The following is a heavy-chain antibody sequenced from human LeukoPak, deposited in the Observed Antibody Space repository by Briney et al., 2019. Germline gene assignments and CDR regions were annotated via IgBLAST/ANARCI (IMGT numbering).Heavy chain of an antibody. D-gene: IGHD3-22*01. V-gene: IGHV3-7*01. CDR1: GFTFSTYW. CDR2: IRKDESVK. Sequence: QAGGSLRLSCAASGFTFSTYWMSRVRRAPGKGLEWVANIRKDESVKHYVDSVKGRFTISRDNAKNLLYLQMNSLRVEDTAVYFCARDDNYYDTSGHFFDAFTLWGQGTMVTVSS. CDR3: ARDDNYYDTSGHFFDAFTL. J-gene: IGHJ3*01.